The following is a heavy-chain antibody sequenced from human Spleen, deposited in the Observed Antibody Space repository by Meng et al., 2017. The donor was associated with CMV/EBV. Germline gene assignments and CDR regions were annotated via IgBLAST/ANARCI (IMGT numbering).Heavy chain of an antibody. CDR3: ARGGVDFWSGYYLRYYYYGMDV. CDR2: INPSGAST. D-gene: IGHD3-3*01. CDR1: GYTFTTYL. V-gene: IGHV1-46*01. J-gene: IGHJ6*02. Sequence: ASVKVSCKASGYTFTTYLMHWVRQAPGQGLEWMGVINPSGASTTYAQKFQGRVTITRNTSISTAYMELSSLRSEDTAVYYCARGGVDFWSGYYLRYYYYGMDVWGQGTTVTVSS.